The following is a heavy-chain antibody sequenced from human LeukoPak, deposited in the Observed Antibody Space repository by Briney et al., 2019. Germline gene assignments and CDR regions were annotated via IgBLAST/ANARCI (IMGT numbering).Heavy chain of an antibody. Sequence: NPSETLSLTCTVSGGSISSYYWSWIRQPPGKGLEWIGYIYYSGSTYYNPSLKSRLMISVDTSKNQFSLRLTSVTAADTAVYYCARDTYYYDSSGYHLDYWGQGTLVTVSS. CDR3: ARDTYYYDSSGYHLDY. D-gene: IGHD3-22*01. J-gene: IGHJ4*02. CDR1: GGSISSYY. V-gene: IGHV4-59*06. CDR2: IYYSGST.